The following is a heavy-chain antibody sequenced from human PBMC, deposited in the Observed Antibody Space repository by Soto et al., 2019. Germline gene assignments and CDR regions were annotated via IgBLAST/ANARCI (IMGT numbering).Heavy chain of an antibody. CDR2: ISYDGSNK. J-gene: IGHJ6*02. V-gene: IGHV3-30-3*01. CDR1: GFTFSSSA. Sequence: GGSLRLSCAASGFTFSSSAMHWVRQAQGKGLEWVAVISYDGSNKYYADSVKGRFTISRDNSKNTLYLQMNSLRAEDTAVYYCARGRQQLDYYGMDVWGQGTTVTVSS. CDR3: ARGRQQLDYYGMDV. D-gene: IGHD6-13*01.